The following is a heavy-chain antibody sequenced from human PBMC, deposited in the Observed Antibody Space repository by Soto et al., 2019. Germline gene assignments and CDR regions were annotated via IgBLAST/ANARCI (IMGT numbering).Heavy chain of an antibody. CDR3: AREGDYFAVDF. CDR1: GFTFSSYS. V-gene: IGHV3-48*01. Sequence: PGGSLRLSCAASGFTFSSYSMNWVRQAPGKGLEWLSYISSSSSIIYYADSVKGRFTIFRDNAKNSLYLQMNSLRAEDTAVYYYAREGDYFAVDFWGQGTLVTVSS. D-gene: IGHD4-17*01. J-gene: IGHJ4*02. CDR2: ISSSSSII.